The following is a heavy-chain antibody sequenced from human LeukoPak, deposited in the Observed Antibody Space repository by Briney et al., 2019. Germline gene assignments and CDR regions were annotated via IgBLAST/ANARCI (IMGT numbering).Heavy chain of an antibody. D-gene: IGHD3-10*01. Sequence: PSETLSLTCAVYGGSFSGYYWSWIRQPPGKGLEWIGEINHSGSTNYNPSLKSRVTISVDTSKNQFSLKLSTVTAADTAVYYCARGRPFAGFDYWGQGTLVTVSS. J-gene: IGHJ4*02. V-gene: IGHV4-34*01. CDR3: ARGRPFAGFDY. CDR1: GGSFSGYY. CDR2: INHSGST.